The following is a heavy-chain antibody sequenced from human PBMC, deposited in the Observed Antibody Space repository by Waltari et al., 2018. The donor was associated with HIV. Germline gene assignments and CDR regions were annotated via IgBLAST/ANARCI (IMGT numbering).Heavy chain of an antibody. CDR3: ARDHSQDDNLTLTAYFDL. D-gene: IGHD3-9*01. CDR2: IYTSGST. Sequence: QVQLQESGPGLVKPPQTLSLTCTVSGASTSSGSYSWSWIRQPAGRRLEWIGRIYTSGSTNYNPSLKSRVTISVDTSKNQFSLKLSSVTAADTAVYYCARDHSQDDNLTLTAYFDLWGRDTLVTVSS. J-gene: IGHJ2*01. V-gene: IGHV4-61*02. CDR1: GASTSSGSYS.